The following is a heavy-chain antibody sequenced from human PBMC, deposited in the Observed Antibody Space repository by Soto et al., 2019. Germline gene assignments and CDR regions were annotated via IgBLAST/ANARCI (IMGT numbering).Heavy chain of an antibody. V-gene: IGHV4-31*03. D-gene: IGHD3-22*01. CDR2: ISYSGST. Sequence: QVQLHESVPGLVKPSQTLSLTCTVSHGSISSGGYYWSWIRQYPGKGLDWIGYISYSGSTHYNPSLKSRITISVDTSKNNFFLKLRSVTAADTAVYYCARDNYYTGSGYYPSSAEDFQHLGQYTLVIVSS. CDR1: HGSISSGGYY. J-gene: IGHJ1*01. CDR3: ARDNYYTGSGYYPSSAEDFQH.